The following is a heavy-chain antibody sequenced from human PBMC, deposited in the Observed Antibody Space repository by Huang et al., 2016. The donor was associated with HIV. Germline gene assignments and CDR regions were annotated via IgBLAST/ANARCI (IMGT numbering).Heavy chain of an antibody. Sequence: QITLKESGPTLVKPTQTLTLTCTAALGCLVKDYFPEPVTVSWNSGALEWLARIYWDDDKRYSPSLKSRLTITKDTSKNQVVLTMTNMDPVDTATYYCAHSGYSSSWANDYWGQGTLVTVSS. V-gene: IGHV2-5*02. J-gene: IGHJ4*02. CDR1: GCLVKDYFPE. D-gene: IGHD6-13*01. CDR2: IYWDDDK. CDR3: AHSGYSSSWANDY.